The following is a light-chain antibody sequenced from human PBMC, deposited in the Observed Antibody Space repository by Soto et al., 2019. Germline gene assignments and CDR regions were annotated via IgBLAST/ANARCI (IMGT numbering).Light chain of an antibody. V-gene: IGKV1-6*01. CDR1: QGIRND. CDR2: AAS. CDR3: LQDYIYPWT. Sequence: AIQVTQSPSSLSASVGDRVTITCRASQGIRNDLGWYQQKPGKAPKLLIYAASSLESGVPSRFSGSGSGTDFTLTISSLQPEDFAAYYCLQDYIYPWTFGQGTRVEIK. J-gene: IGKJ1*01.